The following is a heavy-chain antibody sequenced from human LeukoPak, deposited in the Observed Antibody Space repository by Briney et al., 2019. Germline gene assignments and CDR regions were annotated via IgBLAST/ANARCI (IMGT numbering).Heavy chain of an antibody. D-gene: IGHD3-10*01. CDR1: GYTFAGYD. J-gene: IGHJ6*02. CDR3: ARGPILVRGVILADSVGGMDV. CDR2: MNPNSGNA. V-gene: IGHV1-8*01. Sequence: GSVKVSCKASGYTFAGYDINWVRQATGQGLEWMGWMNPNSGNANSAQKFQGRITMTRDTSIDTAYMELSSLRSEDTAVYYCARGPILVRGVILADSVGGMDVWGQGTTVTVSS.